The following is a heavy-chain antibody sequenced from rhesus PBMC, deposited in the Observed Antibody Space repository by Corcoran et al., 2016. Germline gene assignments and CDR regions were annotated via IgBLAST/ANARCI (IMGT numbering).Heavy chain of an antibody. V-gene: IGHV2S2*01. Sequence: QVPLKESGPALVKPTQTLTLTCTFSGFSLSTSGMRVSWIRQPPGKALEWLASIDWDDDKYYSTSLKSRLTISKDTSKNQVVLTMTNRDPVDTATDYCARGDYDSGYYGLDSWGQGVVVTVSS. J-gene: IGHJ6*01. CDR3: ARGDYDSGYYGLDS. CDR1: GFSLSTSGMR. D-gene: IGHD3-28*01. CDR2: IDWDDDK.